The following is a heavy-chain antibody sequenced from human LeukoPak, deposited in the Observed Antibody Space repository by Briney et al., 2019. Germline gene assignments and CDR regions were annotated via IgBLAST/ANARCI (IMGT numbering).Heavy chain of an antibody. V-gene: IGHV3-30*18. D-gene: IGHD5-18*01. CDR3: AKDTAGSMVTFCDY. CDR2: ISYDGSNK. Sequence: PGGSLRLSCAASGFTFSSYGMPWVRQAPGKGLEWVAVISYDGSNKYYAGSVKGRFTISRDNSKNTLYLQMNSLRAEDTAVYYGAKDTAGSMVTFCDYWGQGTLVTVSS. J-gene: IGHJ4*02. CDR1: GFTFSSYG.